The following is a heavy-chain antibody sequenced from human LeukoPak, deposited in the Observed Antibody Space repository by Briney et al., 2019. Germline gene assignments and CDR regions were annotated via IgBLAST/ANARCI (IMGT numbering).Heavy chain of an antibody. CDR1: GGSISSGSYY. CDR3: ARGDFDSSGYYYGFDAFDI. CDR2: IYTSGST. D-gene: IGHD3-22*01. J-gene: IGHJ3*02. Sequence: PSETLSLTCTVSGGSISSGSYYWSWIRQPAGKGLEWIGRIYTSGSTNYNPSLKSRVTISVDTSKNQFSLKLSSVTAADTAVYYCARGDFDSSGYYYGFDAFDIWGQGTMVTVFS. V-gene: IGHV4-61*02.